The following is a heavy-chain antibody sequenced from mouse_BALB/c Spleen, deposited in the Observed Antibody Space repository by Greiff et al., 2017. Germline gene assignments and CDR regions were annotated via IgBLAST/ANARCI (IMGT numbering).Heavy chain of an antibody. CDR1: GYAFTNYL. J-gene: IGHJ4*01. Sequence: VQLHQSGAELVRPGTSVKVSCKASGYAFTNYLIEWVKQRPGQGLEWIGVINPGSGGTNYNEKFKGKATLTADKSSSTAYMQLSSLTSDDSAVYFCARARGAMDYWGQGTSVTVSS. CDR3: ARARGAMDY. V-gene: IGHV1-54*01. D-gene: IGHD3-3*01. CDR2: INPGSGGT.